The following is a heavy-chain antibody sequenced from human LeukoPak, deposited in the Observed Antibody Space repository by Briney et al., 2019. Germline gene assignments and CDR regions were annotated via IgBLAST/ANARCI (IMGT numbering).Heavy chain of an antibody. V-gene: IGHV1-69*04. Sequence: SVKVSCKASGYTFTGYYMHWVRQAPGQGLEWMGRIIPILGIANYAQKFQGRVTITADKSTSTAYMELSSLRSEDTAVYYCARDRDYYDSSGYWYDYWGQGTLVTVSS. J-gene: IGHJ4*02. CDR1: GYTFTGYY. CDR3: ARDRDYYDSSGYWYDY. D-gene: IGHD3-22*01. CDR2: IIPILGIA.